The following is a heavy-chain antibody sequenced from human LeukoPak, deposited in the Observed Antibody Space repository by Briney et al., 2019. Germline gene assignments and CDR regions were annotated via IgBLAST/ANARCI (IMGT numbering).Heavy chain of an antibody. CDR1: GFTFSYYW. CDR3: ASKGCTGGNCKHYFDY. Sequence: GGSLRLSCAASGFTFSYYWMSWIRQAPGKGLEWVANIKQDGSEEYYVDSVKGRFTISRDNAKNSLYLQMNSLRAEDTAVYYCASKGCTGGNCKHYFDYWGQGTLVTVAS. D-gene: IGHD2-8*02. V-gene: IGHV3-7*03. J-gene: IGHJ4*02. CDR2: IKQDGSEE.